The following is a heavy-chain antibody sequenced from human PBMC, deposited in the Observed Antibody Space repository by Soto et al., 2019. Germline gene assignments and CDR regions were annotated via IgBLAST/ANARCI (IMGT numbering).Heavy chain of an antibody. D-gene: IGHD5-12*01. Sequence: GGSLRLSCAASGFTLNSYAMSWVRQAPGKGLEWVSAISGNGENTYYVDSVKGRFTISRDNSKNTLYLQMNSLRAEDTAVYYCAKDLREMATIRPDNWGQGIQVTVSS. J-gene: IGHJ4*02. V-gene: IGHV3-23*01. CDR2: ISGNGENT. CDR1: GFTLNSYA. CDR3: AKDLREMATIRPDN.